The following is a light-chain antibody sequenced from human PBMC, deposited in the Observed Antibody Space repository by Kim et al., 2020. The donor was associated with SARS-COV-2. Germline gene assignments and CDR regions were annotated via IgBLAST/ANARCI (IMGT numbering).Light chain of an antibody. CDR1: KVGVKY. CDR2: QDS. V-gene: IGLV3-1*01. J-gene: IGLJ2*01. Sequence: SVSPGQTASITCSGDKVGVKYACLYQQKPGQSPVLVIYQDSKRPSGIPERFSGSNSGNTATLTISGTQAMDEADYYCQAWDSSTVVFGGGTQLTVL. CDR3: QAWDSSTVV.